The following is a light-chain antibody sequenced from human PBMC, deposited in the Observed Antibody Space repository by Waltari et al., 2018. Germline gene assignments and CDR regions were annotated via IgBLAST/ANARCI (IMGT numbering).Light chain of an antibody. Sequence: IVLTQSPGTASLSPGERVTLSCRASQIVGSSSLAWYQQKPGQAPRLVIYRASRMATGIPDRFSGSGSGTDFSLTISRLEPEDFAVYYCQQHGTLPATFGQGTKVEIK. CDR2: RAS. CDR1: QIVGSSS. CDR3: QQHGTLPAT. J-gene: IGKJ1*01. V-gene: IGKV3-20*01.